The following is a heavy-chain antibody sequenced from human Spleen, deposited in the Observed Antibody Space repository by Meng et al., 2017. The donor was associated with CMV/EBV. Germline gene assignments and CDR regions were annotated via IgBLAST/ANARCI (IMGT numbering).Heavy chain of an antibody. J-gene: IGHJ4*02. CDR3: AKSTHGDSSGYCDY. Sequence: GESLKISCVASGLMFDDYAMHWVRQVPGKGLVWVSRIKSDGSSTSYADSVKGRFTISRDNAKNTLYLQMNSLRAEDTAVYYCAKSTHGDSSGYCDYWGQGALVTVSS. D-gene: IGHD3-22*01. CDR2: IKSDGSST. CDR1: GLMFDDYA. V-gene: IGHV3-74*01.